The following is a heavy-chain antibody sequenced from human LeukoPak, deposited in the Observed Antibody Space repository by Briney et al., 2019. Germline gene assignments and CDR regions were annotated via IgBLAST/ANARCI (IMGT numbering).Heavy chain of an antibody. CDR1: GGSISSYY. D-gene: IGHD6-19*01. CDR3: ARLIKYGSGWYPLQG. J-gene: IGHJ4*02. V-gene: IGHV4-4*09. Sequence: SETLSLTCTVSGGSISSYYWSWIRQPPGKGLEWIGYIYTSGSTNYNPSLESRVTISVDTSKNQFSLKLSSVTAADTAVYYCARLIKYGSGWYPLQGWGQGTLVTVSS. CDR2: IYTSGST.